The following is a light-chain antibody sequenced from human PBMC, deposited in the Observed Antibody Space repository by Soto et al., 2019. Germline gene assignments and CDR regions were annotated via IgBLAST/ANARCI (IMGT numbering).Light chain of an antibody. CDR2: LNSDGSH. V-gene: IGLV4-69*01. J-gene: IGLJ2*01. Sequence: QLVLTQSPSASASLGASVKLTCTLSSGHSSYAIAWHQQQPEKGPRYLMKLNSDGSHSKGDGIPDRFSGSSSGAERYLTISSLQSEDEAYYYCQTWGTGIQVFGGGTKVTVL. CDR1: SGHSSYA. CDR3: QTWGTGIQV.